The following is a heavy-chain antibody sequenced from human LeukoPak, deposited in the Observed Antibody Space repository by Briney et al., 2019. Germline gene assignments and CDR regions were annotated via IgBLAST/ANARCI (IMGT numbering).Heavy chain of an antibody. CDR1: GGSFSGYY. D-gene: IGHD3-10*01. CDR2: INHSGST. V-gene: IGHV4-34*01. J-gene: IGHJ5*02. CDR3: ARIITIIRGFDP. Sequence: PSETLSLTCAVYGGSFSGYYWSWIRQPPGKGLEWIGEINHSGSTNYDPSLKSRVTISVDTSKNQFSLKLSSVTAADTAVYYCARIITIIRGFDPWGQGTLVTVSS.